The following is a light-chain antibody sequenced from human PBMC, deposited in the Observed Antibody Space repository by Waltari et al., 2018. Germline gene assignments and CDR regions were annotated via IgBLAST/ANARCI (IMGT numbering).Light chain of an antibody. CDR3: CSYAGLGIYV. Sequence: QSGLTPPAPVSGSPGQSITISCTGTSSDVGDYNLVSWSQQYPGKAPKLMVYEVTKRTSGVSDRFSGSKSGNTASLTIYGLQSEDEADYYCCSYAGLGIYVFGTGTKVTVL. V-gene: IGLV2-23*02. CDR1: SSDVGDYNL. CDR2: EVT. J-gene: IGLJ1*01.